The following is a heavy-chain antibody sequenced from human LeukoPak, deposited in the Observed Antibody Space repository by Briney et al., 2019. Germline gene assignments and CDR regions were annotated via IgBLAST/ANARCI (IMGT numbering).Heavy chain of an antibody. CDR2: IYHSGST. Sequence: PSGTLSLTCAVSGGSISSSNWWSWVRQPPGKGLEWIGEIYHSGSTNYNPSLKSRVTISVDKSKNQFSLKLSSVTAADTAVYYCARAEGYYDSSGYYYYFDYWGQGTLVTVSS. J-gene: IGHJ4*02. CDR1: GGSISSSNW. V-gene: IGHV4-4*02. CDR3: ARAEGYYDSSGYYYYFDY. D-gene: IGHD3-22*01.